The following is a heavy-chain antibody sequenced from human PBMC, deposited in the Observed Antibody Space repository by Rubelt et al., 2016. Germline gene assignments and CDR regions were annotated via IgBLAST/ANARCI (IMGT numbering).Heavy chain of an antibody. J-gene: IGHJ6*02. Sequence: QVQLVESGGGVVQPGKSLRLSCAASGFTFSSYGMHWARQAPGKGLEWVSFISYDGSNQYYADSVKGRFTISRDNSKNTLYLQMNSLRAEDTAVYYCARDFKPRNYCNNGVCIHYYYYGMDVWGQGTTVTVSS. CDR1: GFTFSSYG. CDR2: ISYDGSNQ. D-gene: IGHD2-8*01. CDR3: ARDFKPRNYCNNGVCIHYYYYGMDV. V-gene: IGHV3-30*19.